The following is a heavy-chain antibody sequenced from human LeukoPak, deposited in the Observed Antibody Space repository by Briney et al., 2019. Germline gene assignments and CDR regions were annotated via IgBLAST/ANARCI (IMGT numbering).Heavy chain of an antibody. Sequence: GGSLRLSCAASGFTFSSYGMHWVRQAPGKGLEWVAVISYDGSNKYYADSVKGRFTIPRDNSKNTLYLQMNSLRAEDTAVYYCAKEALVPETFDYWGQGTLVTVSS. J-gene: IGHJ4*02. D-gene: IGHD2-2*01. V-gene: IGHV3-30*18. CDR2: ISYDGSNK. CDR3: AKEALVPETFDY. CDR1: GFTFSSYG.